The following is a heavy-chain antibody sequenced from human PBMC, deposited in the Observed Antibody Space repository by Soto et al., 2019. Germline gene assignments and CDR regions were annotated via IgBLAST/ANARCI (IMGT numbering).Heavy chain of an antibody. Sequence: GASVKVSCKASGYTFTSYGISWVRQAPGQGLEWMGWISAYNGNTNYAQKLQGRVTMTTDTSTSTAYMELRSLRSDDTAVYYCARDRVGATGDYYYYGMDVWGQGTTVTVSS. CDR2: ISAYNGNT. V-gene: IGHV1-18*01. D-gene: IGHD1-26*01. CDR3: ARDRVGATGDYYYYGMDV. CDR1: GYTFTSYG. J-gene: IGHJ6*02.